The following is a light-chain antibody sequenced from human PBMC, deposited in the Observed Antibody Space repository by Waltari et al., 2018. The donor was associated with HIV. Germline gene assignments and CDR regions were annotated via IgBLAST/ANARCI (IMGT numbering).Light chain of an antibody. Sequence: DIVVPHTPSTLSVSPWERLTPSFKASQSVSSNLAWYQQKPGQAPRLLIYGASTRATGIPARFSGSGSGTEFTLTISSLQSEDFAVYYCQQYNNWPPGDSFGQGTKLEIK. V-gene: IGKV3-15*01. CDR2: GAS. CDR1: QSVSSN. J-gene: IGKJ2*03. CDR3: QQYNNWPPGDS.